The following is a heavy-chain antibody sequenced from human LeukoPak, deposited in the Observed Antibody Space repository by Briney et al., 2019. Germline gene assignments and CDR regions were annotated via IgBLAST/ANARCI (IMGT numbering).Heavy chain of an antibody. V-gene: IGHV3-7*01. CDR2: IEEDGSEK. Sequence: GGSLRLSCAASGFTFRSFWMSWVRQAPAKGLEWVASIEEDGSEKYSVDSVKGRFTILRDNAKNSLYLQMTSLRAEDTAVYYCAKDLRYITMVRGVHDYWGQGTLVTVSS. J-gene: IGHJ4*02. CDR1: GFTFRSFW. D-gene: IGHD3-10*01. CDR3: AKDLRYITMVRGVHDY.